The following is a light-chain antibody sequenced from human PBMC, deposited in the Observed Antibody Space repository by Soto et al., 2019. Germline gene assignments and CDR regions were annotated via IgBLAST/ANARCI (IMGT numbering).Light chain of an antibody. CDR3: QQCAHSPLT. J-gene: IGKJ4*01. V-gene: IGKV3-20*01. Sequence: EIVLTQSPGTLSLSPGERATLSCRASQSVDNNYLAWIQQKPGQAPRLLIDDASRRATGIPDRFSGSGSGTDFTLTISRLEPEDFAVYYCQQCAHSPLTFGGGTKVEIK. CDR2: DAS. CDR1: QSVDNNY.